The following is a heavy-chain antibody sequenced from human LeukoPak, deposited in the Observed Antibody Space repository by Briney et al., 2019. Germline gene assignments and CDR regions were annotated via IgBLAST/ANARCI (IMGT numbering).Heavy chain of an antibody. CDR1: RFTFSSYS. Sequence: GGSLRLSCVASRFTFSSYSMNWVRQAPGKGLEWVSYISGTSSSIFYADSVKGRFTISRDNAKNSLYLQMNSLRAEATAVYYCARQNGAGYYYYFDSWGQGTLVTVSS. V-gene: IGHV3-48*01. J-gene: IGHJ4*02. CDR3: ARQNGAGYYYYFDS. CDR2: ISGTSSSI. D-gene: IGHD3-22*01.